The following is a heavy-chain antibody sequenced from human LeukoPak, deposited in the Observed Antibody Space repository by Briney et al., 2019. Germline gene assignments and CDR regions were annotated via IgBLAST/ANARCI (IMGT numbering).Heavy chain of an antibody. CDR2: IKQDGSEK. CDR1: GFTFSSYW. Sequence: GGSLRLSCAASGFTFSSYWMSWVRQAPGKGLEWVANIKQDGSEKYYVDSVKGRFTISRDNAKNSLYLQMNSLRAEDTAVYYCARTSYYYDSSGYFRDYWGQGTQVTVSS. CDR3: ARTSYYYDSSGYFRDY. J-gene: IGHJ4*02. V-gene: IGHV3-7*01. D-gene: IGHD3-22*01.